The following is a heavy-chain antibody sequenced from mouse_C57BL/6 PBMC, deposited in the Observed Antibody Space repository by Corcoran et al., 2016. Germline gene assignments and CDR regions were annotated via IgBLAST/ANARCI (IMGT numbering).Heavy chain of an antibody. V-gene: IGHV1-26*01. J-gene: IGHJ3*01. CDR3: ARGGYYDSQAY. Sequence: EVQLQQSGPELVKPGASVKISCKASGYTFTDYYLNWVKQSHGKSLEWIGDINPNNGGTSYNQKFKGKATLTVDKSSSTAYMELRSLTSEDSAVYYCARGGYYDSQAYGGQGTLVTVSA. CDR2: INPNNGGT. D-gene: IGHD2-4*01. CDR1: GYTFTDYY.